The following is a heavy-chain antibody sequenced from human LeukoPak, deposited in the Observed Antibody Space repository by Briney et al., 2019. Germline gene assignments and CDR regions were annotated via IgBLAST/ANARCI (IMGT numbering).Heavy chain of an antibody. V-gene: IGHV3-23*01. CDR1: GFTFSSYA. Sequence: GGSLRLSCAATGFTFSSYAMSWVRQAPGKGLEWVSVVSGSGGSTYYADSVKGRFTISRDNSKNTLYLQMNSLRADDTAVYFCANSLAVTGLFDYWGQGTLVTVSS. D-gene: IGHD6-19*01. CDR3: ANSLAVTGLFDY. J-gene: IGHJ4*02. CDR2: VSGSGGST.